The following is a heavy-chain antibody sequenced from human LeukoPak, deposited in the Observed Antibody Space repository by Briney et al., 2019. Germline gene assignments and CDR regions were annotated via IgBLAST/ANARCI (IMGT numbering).Heavy chain of an antibody. D-gene: IGHD3-22*01. CDR1: GFTFSSYG. CDR2: ISYDGSNK. V-gene: IGHV3-30*03. Sequence: GGSLRLSCAASGFTFSSYGMHWVRQAPGKGLEWVAVISYDGSNKYYADSVKGRFTISRDNSKNTLYLQMNSLRAEDTAVYYCAQNCYCDCSGSFDVWGQGTMVTVSS. CDR3: AQNCYCDCSGSFDV. J-gene: IGHJ4*02.